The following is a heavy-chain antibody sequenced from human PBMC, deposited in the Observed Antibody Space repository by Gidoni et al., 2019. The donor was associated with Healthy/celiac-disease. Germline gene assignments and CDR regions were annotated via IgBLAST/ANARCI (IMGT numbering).Heavy chain of an antibody. Sequence: QVQLVESGGGVVQPGRSLRLSCAASGFTFSSSGMHWVRQAPGKGLEWVAVIWYDGSNKYYADSVKGRFTISRDNSKNTLYLQMNSLRAEDTAVYYCARVGMGGYDPISLYYFDYWGQGTLVTVSS. CDR1: GFTFSSSG. J-gene: IGHJ4*02. CDR3: ARVGMGGYDPISLYYFDY. CDR2: IWYDGSNK. V-gene: IGHV3-33*01. D-gene: IGHD5-12*01.